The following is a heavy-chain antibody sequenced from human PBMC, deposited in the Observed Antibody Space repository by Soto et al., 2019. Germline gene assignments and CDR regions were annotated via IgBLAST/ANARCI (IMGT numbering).Heavy chain of an antibody. CDR2: IYHSGST. J-gene: IGHJ5*02. CDR1: GGSISSSNW. V-gene: IGHV4-4*02. CDR3: ATSNWFDP. Sequence: SETLSLTCAVSGGSISSSNWWTWVRQPPGRGLEWIGEIYHSGSTNYNPSLKSRVTISVDTSKNQFSLKLSSVTAADTAVYYCATSNWFDPWGQGTLVTVSS.